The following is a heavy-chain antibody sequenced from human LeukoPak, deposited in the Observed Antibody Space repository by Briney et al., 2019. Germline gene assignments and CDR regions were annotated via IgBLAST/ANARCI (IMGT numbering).Heavy chain of an antibody. D-gene: IGHD3-10*01. CDR3: ARDVYYGSGSYFFDY. Sequence: GGSLRLSCAASGFTFNRFRMAWVRQAPGKGLEWGASIKQYGSDIYYVDSVKGRFTISRDNAKNSLYLQMNSLGDEDTAAYYCARDVYYGSGSYFFDYWGQGTLVTVSS. V-gene: IGHV3-7*05. CDR1: GFTFNRFR. J-gene: IGHJ4*02. CDR2: IKQYGSDI.